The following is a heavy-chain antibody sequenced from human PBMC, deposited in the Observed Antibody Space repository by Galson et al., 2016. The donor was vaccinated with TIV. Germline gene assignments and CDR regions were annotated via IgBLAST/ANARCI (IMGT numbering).Heavy chain of an antibody. CDR2: ILPFFGTA. J-gene: IGHJ4*02. CDR3: ARGSDYYDGSGYQN. Sequence: SVKVSCKASGGILRSYAINWVRQAPGQGLEWMGRILPFFGTANYAQKFQGKVTITADEATSTVYMELRSLISEDTAVYYCARGSDYYDGSGYQNWGQGTLVTVSS. D-gene: IGHD3-22*01. CDR1: GGILRSYA. V-gene: IGHV1-69*13.